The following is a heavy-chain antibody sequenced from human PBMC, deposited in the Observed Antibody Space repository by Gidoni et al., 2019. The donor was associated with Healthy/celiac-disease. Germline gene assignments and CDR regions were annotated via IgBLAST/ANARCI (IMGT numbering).Heavy chain of an antibody. CDR2: ISYDGSNK. Sequence: QVQLVESGGGVVQPGRSLRLSCAASGFTFSSHGMHWVRQAPGKGMEWVAVISYDGSNKYYADSVKGRFTISRDNSKNTLYLQMNSLRAEDTAVYYCAKDWDSRGYDYWGQGTLVTVSS. D-gene: IGHD3-22*01. V-gene: IGHV3-30*18. CDR3: AKDWDSRGYDY. CDR1: GFTFSSHG. J-gene: IGHJ4*02.